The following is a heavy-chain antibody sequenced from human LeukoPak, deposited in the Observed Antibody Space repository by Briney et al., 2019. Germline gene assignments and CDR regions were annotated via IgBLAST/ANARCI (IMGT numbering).Heavy chain of an antibody. D-gene: IGHD4-11*01. CDR3: ARVDYSNHLSGMDV. V-gene: IGHV1-8*01. CDR2: MNPNSGNT. J-gene: IGHJ6*02. Sequence: ASVKVSCKASGYTFTSYDINGVRQATGQGLEWMGWMNPNSGNTGYAQKFQGRVTMTRNTSISTAYMELSSLRSEDTAVYYCARVDYSNHLSGMDVWGQGTTVTVSS. CDR1: GYTFTSYD.